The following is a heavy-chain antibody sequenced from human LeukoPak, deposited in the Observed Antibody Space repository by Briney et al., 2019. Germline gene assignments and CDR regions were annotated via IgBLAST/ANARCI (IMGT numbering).Heavy chain of an antibody. Sequence: PSETLSLTCAVYGGSFSSYYWGWIRQPPGKGLEWIGSIYYSGSAYYNPSLKSRVTISVDTSKNQFSLKLTSVTAADTAVYYCARHWVVTPNYWGQGTLVTVSS. J-gene: IGHJ4*02. CDR3: ARHWVVTPNY. V-gene: IGHV4-39*01. CDR2: IYYSGSA. CDR1: GGSFSSYY. D-gene: IGHD4-23*01.